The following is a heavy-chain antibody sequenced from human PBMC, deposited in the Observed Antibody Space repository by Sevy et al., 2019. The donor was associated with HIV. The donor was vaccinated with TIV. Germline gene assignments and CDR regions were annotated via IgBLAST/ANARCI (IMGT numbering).Heavy chain of an antibody. CDR3: TKRPVYHGAYDYYFDY. J-gene: IGHJ4*02. CDR1: GFSFSNYA. V-gene: IGHV3-23*01. Sequence: GGSLRLSCEASGFSFSNYAMAWVRQFPEKGLEWVSGISGSGDRTFYADSVEGRFTISRDNSKNTQFLEMNSLGFDDTAIYYWTKRPVYHGAYDYYFDYWGQGTLVSVSS. D-gene: IGHD5-12*01. CDR2: ISGSGDRT.